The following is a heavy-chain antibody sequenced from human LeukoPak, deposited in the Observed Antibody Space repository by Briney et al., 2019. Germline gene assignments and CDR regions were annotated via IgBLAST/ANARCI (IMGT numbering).Heavy chain of an antibody. D-gene: IGHD3-10*01. Sequence: GGSLRLSCAVSGFSFGTYSMNWVRQAPGKGLEWVSSISSSSIHVNYADSVKGRFTISRGNAKNSLYLQMNSLRGEDTAVYYCARNHYYVPGSSDTWGQGTIVTVSS. V-gene: IGHV3-21*01. CDR3: ARNHYYVPGSSDT. CDR2: ISSSSIHV. J-gene: IGHJ3*01. CDR1: GFSFGTYS.